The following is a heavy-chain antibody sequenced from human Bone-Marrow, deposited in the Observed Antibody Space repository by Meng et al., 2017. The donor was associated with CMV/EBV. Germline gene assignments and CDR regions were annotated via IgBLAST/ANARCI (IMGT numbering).Heavy chain of an antibody. CDR1: GFPFSSYS. Sequence: GESMKISCAASGFPFSSYSMNWVRQAPGKGLEWVAVISYDGSNKYYADSVKGRFTISRDNSKNTLYLQMNSLRAEDTAVYYCAIDQSSGRSKPQAGYDMDVWGQGTTVTVSS. D-gene: IGHD6-19*01. CDR3: AIDQSSGRSKPQAGYDMDV. J-gene: IGHJ6*02. V-gene: IGHV3-30*06. CDR2: ISYDGSNK.